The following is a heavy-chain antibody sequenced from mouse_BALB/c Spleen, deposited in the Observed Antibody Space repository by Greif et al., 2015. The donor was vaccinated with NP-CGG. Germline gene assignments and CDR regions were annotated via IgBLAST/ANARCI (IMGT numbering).Heavy chain of an antibody. J-gene: IGHJ4*01. Sequence: QVQLQQSGAELARPGASVKMSCKASGYTFTSYTMHWVKQRPGQGLEWIGYINPSSGYTNYNQKFWDKATLTADKSSSTAYMQLSSLTSEDSAVYYCAREGSNPYAMDYWGQGTSVTVSS. V-gene: IGHV1-4*01. D-gene: IGHD2-5*01. CDR3: AREGSNPYAMDY. CDR1: GYTFTSYT. CDR2: INPSSGYT.